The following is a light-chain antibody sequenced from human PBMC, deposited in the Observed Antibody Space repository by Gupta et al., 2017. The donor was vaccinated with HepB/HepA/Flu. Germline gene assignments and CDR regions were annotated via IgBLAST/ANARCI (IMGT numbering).Light chain of an antibody. CDR3: EAWDDTLNGLWV. Sequence: QSVLTQPPSASGTPGQRVTISCSGSSSNIGNNYVFWYKQLPGTAPKLLMYSNNKRHSGVPDRFSGSKSGTSASLAISGLQSGDEADYYCEAWDDTLNGLWVFGGGTKVTVL. CDR2: SNN. V-gene: IGLV1-44*01. J-gene: IGLJ3*02. CDR1: SSNIGNNY.